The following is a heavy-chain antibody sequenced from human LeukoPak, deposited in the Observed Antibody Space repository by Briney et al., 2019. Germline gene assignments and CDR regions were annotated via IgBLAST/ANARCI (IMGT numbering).Heavy chain of an antibody. CDR2: IYYSGST. CDR1: GGSFSSTSYY. CDR3: ASFYCSGGSCYQYYSYYYMDV. Sequence: PSETLSLTCTVSGGSFSSTSYYWGWIRQPPGKGLEWIGSIYYSGSTYYNPSLKSRVTISVDTSKNQFSLKLNSVTAADTAVYYCASFYCSGGSCYQYYSYYYMDVWGKGTTVTISS. J-gene: IGHJ6*03. V-gene: IGHV4-39*01. D-gene: IGHD2-15*01.